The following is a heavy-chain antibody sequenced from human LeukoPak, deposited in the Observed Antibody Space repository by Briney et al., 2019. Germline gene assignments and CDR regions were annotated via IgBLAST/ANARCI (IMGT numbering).Heavy chain of an antibody. CDR3: ARGVLSRSLQY. CDR1: GYTFTGYN. Sequence: ASVKVSCKASGYTFTGYNIHWVRQAPGQGLEWMGWINPNSGGTNYAQKFQGRVTMTRDTSISTAYMELSRLKSDDTAVYYCARGVLSRSLQYWGQGTLVTVSS. D-gene: IGHD2/OR15-2a*01. V-gene: IGHV1-2*02. CDR2: INPNSGGT. J-gene: IGHJ4*02.